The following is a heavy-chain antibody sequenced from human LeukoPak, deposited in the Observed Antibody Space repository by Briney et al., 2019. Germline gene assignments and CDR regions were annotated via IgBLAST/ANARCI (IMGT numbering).Heavy chain of an antibody. CDR1: GSNLIDSY. Sequence: APLKASPKPSGSNLIDSYVTSGRQSPGHRLEWMGWISAYNGKTKYAQKLQGRVTMTTATSTSTAYMELRSLRSDDTAVYYCARARQQLVWANWFDPWGQGTLVTVSS. J-gene: IGHJ5*02. V-gene: IGHV1-18*04. CDR3: ARARQQLVWANWFDP. CDR2: ISAYNGKT. D-gene: IGHD6-13*01.